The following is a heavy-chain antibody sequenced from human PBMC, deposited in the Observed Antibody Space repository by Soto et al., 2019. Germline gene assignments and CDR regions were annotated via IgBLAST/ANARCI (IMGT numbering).Heavy chain of an antibody. J-gene: IGHJ4*02. D-gene: IGHD2-15*01. CDR3: ARGQERYCSGGSCYSYDY. CDR2: INSDGSST. V-gene: IGHV3-74*01. CDR1: GFTFSSYW. Sequence: GGSLRLSCAASGFTFSSYWMHWVRQAPGKGLVWVSRINSDGSSTSYADSVKGRFTISRDNAKNTLYLQMNSLRAEDTAVYYCARGQERYCSGGSCYSYDYWGQGTLVTVSS.